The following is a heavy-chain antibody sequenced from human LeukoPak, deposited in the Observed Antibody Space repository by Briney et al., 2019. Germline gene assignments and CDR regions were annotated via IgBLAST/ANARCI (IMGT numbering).Heavy chain of an antibody. CDR1: GVSVGDTYW. D-gene: IGHD2-2*02. V-gene: IGHV4-4*02. CDR2: INHSATT. CDR3: ARGVRENRSWYTVHFDY. Sequence: KPSETLSLTCAVSGVSVGDTYWWTWVRQPPGKGLEWIGEINHSATTNYNPSLKGRATISLDKSKNHFSLKVNSMTAADTAVYYCARGVRENRSWYTVHFDYWGQGTLVTVSS. J-gene: IGHJ4*02.